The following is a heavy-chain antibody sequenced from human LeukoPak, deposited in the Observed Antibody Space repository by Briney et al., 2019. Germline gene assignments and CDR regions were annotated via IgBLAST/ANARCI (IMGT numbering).Heavy chain of an antibody. Sequence: GGSLRLSRAASGFTFDDYAMHWVRQAPGKGLEWVSLISGGGGSTYYADSVKGRFTISRDNSKNSLYLQMNSLRTEDTALYYCAKDIGSNYYYYMDVWGKGTTVTVSS. CDR2: ISGGGGST. CDR1: GFTFDDYA. D-gene: IGHD4-11*01. J-gene: IGHJ6*03. CDR3: AKDIGSNYYYYMDV. V-gene: IGHV3-43*02.